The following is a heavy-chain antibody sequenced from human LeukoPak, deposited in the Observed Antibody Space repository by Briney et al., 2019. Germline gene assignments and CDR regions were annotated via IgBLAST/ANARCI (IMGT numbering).Heavy chain of an antibody. Sequence: PGGSLRLSCAASRFTFGSYSMNWVRQVPGKGLEGVSRIGGSGSSIYYADSLKGRFTITRDNAKNSVYLQMNRLRAEDTAVYYCAREELEYFDYWGQGTLVTVSS. CDR2: IGGSGSSI. CDR1: RFTFGSYS. V-gene: IGHV3-21*01. J-gene: IGHJ4*02. CDR3: AREELEYFDY. D-gene: IGHD1-1*01.